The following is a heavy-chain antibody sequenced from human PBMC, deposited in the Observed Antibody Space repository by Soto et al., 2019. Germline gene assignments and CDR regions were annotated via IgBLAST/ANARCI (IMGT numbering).Heavy chain of an antibody. CDR3: ANGGHYDILTGYYNVPPGSPPFDY. D-gene: IGHD3-9*01. CDR2: ISGSGGST. Sequence: GGSLRLSCAASGFTFSSYAMSWVRQAPGKGLEWVSAISGSGGSTYYADSVKGRFTISRDNSKNTLYLQMNSLRAEDTAVYYCANGGHYDILTGYYNVPPGSPPFDYWGQGTLVTVSS. V-gene: IGHV3-23*01. CDR1: GFTFSSYA. J-gene: IGHJ4*02.